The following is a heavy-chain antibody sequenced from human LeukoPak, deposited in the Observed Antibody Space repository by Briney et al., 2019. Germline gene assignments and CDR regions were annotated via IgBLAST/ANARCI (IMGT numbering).Heavy chain of an antibody. D-gene: IGHD1-1*01. V-gene: IGHV3-7*01. CDR3: AIWTSGNY. Sequence: PGGSLRLSCADSQFTFNGSWMNWVRQAPGKGLEWVANIYPTGSQKRYVDSVRGRFTISKDNPGASLYLDMHSLRAEDTAIYYCAIWTSGNYWGQGTLVTVSS. CDR1: QFTFNGSW. J-gene: IGHJ4*02. CDR2: IYPTGSQK.